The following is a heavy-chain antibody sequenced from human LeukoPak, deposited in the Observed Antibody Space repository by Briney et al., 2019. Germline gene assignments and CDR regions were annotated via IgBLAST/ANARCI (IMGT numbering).Heavy chain of an antibody. CDR2: IWHDGSNK. Sequence: GGSLRLSCAASGFTFSSYGMHWVRQAPGKGLEWVAVIWHDGSNKYYADSVKGRFTISRDNSKNTLYLQMNSLRAEDTAVYYCARDRHDCSGGSCYSEGIDYWGQGTLVTVSS. D-gene: IGHD2-15*01. J-gene: IGHJ4*02. V-gene: IGHV3-33*08. CDR3: ARDRHDCSGGSCYSEGIDY. CDR1: GFTFSSYG.